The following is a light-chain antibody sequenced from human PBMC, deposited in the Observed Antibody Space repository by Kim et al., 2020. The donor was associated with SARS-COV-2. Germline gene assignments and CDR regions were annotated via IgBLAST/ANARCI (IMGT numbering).Light chain of an antibody. Sequence: SSELTQDPAVSVALGQTVRLTCQGDSLRKCYATWYQQRPGQAPTLVLYGKYDRPSVIPDRFSGSASGNTTSLTITGAQAEDEGDYYCSSRDSSGDHVVFG. V-gene: IGLV3-19*01. CDR2: GKY. CDR3: SSRDSSGDHVV. CDR1: SLRKCY. J-gene: IGLJ3*02.